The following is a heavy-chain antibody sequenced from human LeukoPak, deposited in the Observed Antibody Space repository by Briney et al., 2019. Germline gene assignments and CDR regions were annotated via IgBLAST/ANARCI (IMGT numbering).Heavy chain of an antibody. CDR2: ISVYNGNT. CDR1: GYTFTSYS. D-gene: IGHD6-19*01. Sequence: ASVKVSCKASGYTFTSYSISWVRQAPGQGLEWMGWISVYNGNTKYAQKFQGRVTTTTDTSTSTAYMELRSLRSDDTAVYCCARDQVAVAGDFDYWGQGTLVTVSS. J-gene: IGHJ4*02. V-gene: IGHV1-18*04. CDR3: ARDQVAVAGDFDY.